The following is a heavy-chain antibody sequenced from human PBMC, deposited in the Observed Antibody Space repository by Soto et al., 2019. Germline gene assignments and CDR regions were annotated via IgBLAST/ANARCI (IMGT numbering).Heavy chain of an antibody. V-gene: IGHV5-10-1*01. J-gene: IGHJ6*02. CDR3: ARHGKSSVISKTYGMDV. CDR2: IDPSDSYT. Sequence: GESLKISCKGSGYRFTSQWISWVRQVPGKGLGWVGRIDPSDSYTSYSPAFQGHVSISSDNSISTAYLQWSSLKASDTAKYYCARHGKSSVISKTYGMDVWGQGTTVTVSS. CDR1: GYRFTSQW. D-gene: IGHD3-3*02.